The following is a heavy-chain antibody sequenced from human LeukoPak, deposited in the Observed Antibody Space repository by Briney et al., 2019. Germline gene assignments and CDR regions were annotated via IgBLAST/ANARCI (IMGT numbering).Heavy chain of an antibody. D-gene: IGHD3-16*02. J-gene: IGHJ4*02. Sequence: TGGSLRLSCAASGFTFSRNAMSWVRQAPGKGLEWVSAISGSGGSTYYADPVKGRFTISRDNSKNTLYLQMNSLRAEDTAVYYCAKGTFGGVIVVSAYYFDYWGQGTLVTVSS. CDR1: GFTFSRNA. CDR3: AKGTFGGVIVVSAYYFDY. CDR2: ISGSGGST. V-gene: IGHV3-23*01.